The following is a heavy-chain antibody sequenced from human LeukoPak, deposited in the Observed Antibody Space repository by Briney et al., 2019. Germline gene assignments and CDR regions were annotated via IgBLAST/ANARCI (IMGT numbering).Heavy chain of an antibody. Sequence: GGSLRLSCAASGFIFSSYWISWVRQAPGKGLEWVANIKQDGSEKYYVDSVKGRFTISRDNAKNSLSLQMNSLRAEDTAVYYCARGPLGYCSTTSCSFSHWGQGTLVTVSS. V-gene: IGHV3-7*01. J-gene: IGHJ4*02. CDR3: ARGPLGYCSTTSCSFSH. D-gene: IGHD2-2*01. CDR2: IKQDGSEK. CDR1: GFIFSSYW.